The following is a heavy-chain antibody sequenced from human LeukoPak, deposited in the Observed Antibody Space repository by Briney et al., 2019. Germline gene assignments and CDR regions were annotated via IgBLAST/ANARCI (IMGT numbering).Heavy chain of an antibody. D-gene: IGHD1-26*01. Sequence: GGSLRLSCAASGFTFSSYWMSWVRQAPGKGLEWVANIKQDGSEKYYVDSVKGRFTISRDNAKNSLYLQMNSLRAEDTAVYYCARDIGGSYYPLGYWGQGTLVTVSS. V-gene: IGHV3-7*03. CDR1: GFTFSSYW. J-gene: IGHJ4*02. CDR2: IKQDGSEK. CDR3: ARDIGGSYYPLGY.